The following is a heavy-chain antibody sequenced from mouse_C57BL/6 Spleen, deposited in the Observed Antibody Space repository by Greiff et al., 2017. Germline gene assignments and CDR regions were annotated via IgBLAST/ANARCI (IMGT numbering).Heavy chain of an antibody. V-gene: IGHV1-59*01. CDR2: IDPSDSYT. CDR1: GYTFTSYW. CDR3: ARCDTTGVDY. D-gene: IGHD1-1*01. Sequence: QVQLQQPGAELVRPGTSVKLSCKASGYTFTSYWMHWVKQRPGQGLEWIGVIDPSDSYTNYNQKFKGKATLTVDTSSSTAYMQLSSLTPEDSAVYYCARCDTTGVDYWGQGTSVTVSS. J-gene: IGHJ4*01.